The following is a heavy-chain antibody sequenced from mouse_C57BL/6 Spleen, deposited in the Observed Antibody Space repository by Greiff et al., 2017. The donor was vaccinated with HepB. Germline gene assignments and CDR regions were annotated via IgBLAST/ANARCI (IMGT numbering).Heavy chain of an antibody. Sequence: EVKLMESGPELVKPGASVKISCKASGYTFTDYYMNWVKQSHGKSLEWIGDINPNNGGTSYNQKFKGKATLTVDKSSSTAYMELRSLTSEDSAVYYCARPPRFAYWGQGTLVTVSA. V-gene: IGHV1-26*01. CDR2: INPNNGGT. J-gene: IGHJ3*01. CDR3: ARPPRFAY. CDR1: GYTFTDYY.